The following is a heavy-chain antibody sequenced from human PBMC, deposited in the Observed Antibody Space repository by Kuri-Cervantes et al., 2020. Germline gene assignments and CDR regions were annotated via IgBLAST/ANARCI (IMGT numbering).Heavy chain of an antibody. Sequence: ASVKVSCKTSGYTFTRNGISWVRQAPGQGLEWVGWISGYNGHTNYTRKLQGRVTMTTDTSKSTAYMELRSLRSDDTAVYYCARVHYVGRDGHYYYYMDVWGKGTTVTVSS. CDR3: ARVHYVGRDGHYYYYMDV. J-gene: IGHJ6*03. D-gene: IGHD3-10*02. V-gene: IGHV1-18*01. CDR1: GYTFTRNG. CDR2: ISGYNGHT.